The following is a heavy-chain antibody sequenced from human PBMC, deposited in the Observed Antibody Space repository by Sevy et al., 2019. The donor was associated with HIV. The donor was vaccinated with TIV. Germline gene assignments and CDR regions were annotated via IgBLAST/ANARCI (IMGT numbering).Heavy chain of an antibody. CDR2: ISSRSSYI. Sequence: GGSLRLSCAASGFTFSSNTMNWVRQAPGKGLEWVSSISSRSSYIYYPDSVKGRFITSRDDAKNSLYLDMHSLRVEDTAVYYCAKNPVWDDESSPIDYWGQGTLVTVSS. D-gene: IGHD1-1*01. CDR3: AKNPVWDDESSPIDY. V-gene: IGHV3-21*01. CDR1: GFTFSSNT. J-gene: IGHJ4*02.